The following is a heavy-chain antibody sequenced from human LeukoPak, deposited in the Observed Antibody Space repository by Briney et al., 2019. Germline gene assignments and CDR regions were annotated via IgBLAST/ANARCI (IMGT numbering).Heavy chain of an antibody. J-gene: IGHJ5*02. CDR3: ARDHSGYNRRVDP. CDR1: GGSISSGGYS. V-gene: IGHV4-30-2*01. D-gene: IGHD5-12*01. CDR2: IYHSGST. Sequence: SETLSLTCAVSGGSISSGGYSWSWIRQPPGKGLEWIGYIYHSGSTYYNPSLKSRVTISVDRSKNQFSLKLSSVTAADTAVYYCARDHSGYNRRVDPWGQGTLVTVSS.